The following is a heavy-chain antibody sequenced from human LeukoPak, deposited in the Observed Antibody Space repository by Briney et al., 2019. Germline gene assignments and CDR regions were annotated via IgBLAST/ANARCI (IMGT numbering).Heavy chain of an antibody. CDR1: GFTFSSYW. Sequence: GSLRLSCAASGFTFSSYWMSWVRQPPGKGLEWIGSIYYSGSTYYNPSLKSRVTISVDTSKNQFSLKLSSVTAADTAVYYCARHYLYDSVDYWGQGTLVTVSS. V-gene: IGHV4-39*01. J-gene: IGHJ4*02. D-gene: IGHD3-22*01. CDR3: ARHYLYDSVDY. CDR2: IYYSGST.